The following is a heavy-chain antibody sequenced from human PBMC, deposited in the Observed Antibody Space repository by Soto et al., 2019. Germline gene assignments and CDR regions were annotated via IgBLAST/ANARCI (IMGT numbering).Heavy chain of an antibody. V-gene: IGHV4-59*01. CDR3: ARMQNTIFYYYYGMDV. CDR2: IYYSGST. Sequence: SETLSLTCTVSGGSISSYYWSWLRQPPGKVLEWIGYIYYSGSTNYNPSLKSRVTISVDTSKNQFSLKLSSVTAADTAVYYCARMQNTIFYYYYGMDVWGQGTTVTVSS. D-gene: IGHD3-3*01. CDR1: GGSISSYY. J-gene: IGHJ6*02.